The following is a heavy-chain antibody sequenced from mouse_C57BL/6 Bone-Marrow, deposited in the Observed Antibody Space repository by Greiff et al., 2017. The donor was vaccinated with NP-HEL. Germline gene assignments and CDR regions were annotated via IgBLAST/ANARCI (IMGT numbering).Heavy chain of an antibody. CDR3: ASLRPSGFAY. CDR1: GYAFTNYL. Sequence: VQLQQSGAELVRPGTSVKVSCKASGYAFTNYLIEWVKQRPGQGLEWIGVINPGSGGTNYNEKFKGKATLTADKSSSTAYMQLSSLTSEDSAVYFCASLRPSGFAYWGQGTLVTVSA. J-gene: IGHJ3*01. V-gene: IGHV1-54*01. CDR2: INPGSGGT.